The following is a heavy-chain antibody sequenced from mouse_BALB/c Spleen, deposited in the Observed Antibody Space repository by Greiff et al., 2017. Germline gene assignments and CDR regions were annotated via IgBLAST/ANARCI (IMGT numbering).Heavy chain of an antibody. Sequence: QVQLQQSGAELMKPGASVKISCKATGYTFSSYWIEWVKQRPGHGLEWIGEILPGSGSTNYNEKFKGKATFTADTSSNTAYMQLSSLTSEDSAVYYCARGGYYGSTPAYWGQGTLVTVSA. D-gene: IGHD1-1*01. CDR2: ILPGSGST. J-gene: IGHJ3*01. CDR1: GYTFSSYW. CDR3: ARGGYYGSTPAY. V-gene: IGHV1-9*01.